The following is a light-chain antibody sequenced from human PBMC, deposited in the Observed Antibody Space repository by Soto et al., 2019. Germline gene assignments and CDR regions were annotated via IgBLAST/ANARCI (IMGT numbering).Light chain of an antibody. CDR3: LLYYGGVWV. CDR1: TGAVTSGNY. V-gene: IGLV7-43*01. Sequence: QAVVTQETSLTVSPGGTVTLTCASSTGAVTSGNYPNWFQQKPGQAPSALIYSTSNKHSWTPARFSGSLLGGKSALTLSGVQPQDEADYYCLLYYGGVWVFGGGTKVTVL. CDR2: STS. J-gene: IGLJ3*02.